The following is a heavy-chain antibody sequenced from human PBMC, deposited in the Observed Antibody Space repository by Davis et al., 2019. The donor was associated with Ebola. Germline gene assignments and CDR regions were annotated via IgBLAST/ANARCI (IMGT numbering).Heavy chain of an antibody. D-gene: IGHD6-19*01. Sequence: GESLKISCAASGFTFDEYAMHWVRQVPGKGPEWVAHIKEDGRVKDYVDSVKGRFTISRDNAKNSLYLQMNSLRVEDTAVYYCVRDGWDSLFDYWGQGTMVTVSS. CDR2: IKEDGRVK. CDR1: GFTFDEYA. J-gene: IGHJ4*02. V-gene: IGHV3-7*03. CDR3: VRDGWDSLFDY.